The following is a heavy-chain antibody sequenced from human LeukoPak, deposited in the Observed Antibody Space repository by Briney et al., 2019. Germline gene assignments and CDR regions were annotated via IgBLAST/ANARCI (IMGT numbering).Heavy chain of an antibody. J-gene: IGHJ3*02. CDR3: VRGGQGDGHSADEGFDI. D-gene: IGHD5-18*01. Sequence: PSQTLSLTCAISGDSVFSNSSWNWIRQSPSRGLEWLGRTYYRSKWYNDYVVSVKSRININPDTSKNQFSLQLSSVTPEDTAVYYCVRGGQGDGHSADEGFDIWGQGTMVTVS. CDR2: TYYRSKWYN. CDR1: GDSVFSNSS. V-gene: IGHV6-1*01.